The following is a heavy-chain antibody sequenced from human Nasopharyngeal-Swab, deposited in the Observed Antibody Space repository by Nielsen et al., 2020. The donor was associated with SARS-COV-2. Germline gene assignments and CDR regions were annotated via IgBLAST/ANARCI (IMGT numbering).Heavy chain of an antibody. J-gene: IGHJ6*02. Sequence: GSLILSCAASGFTFSSSAMSWVRQAPGKGLEWVSVIYSGGSSTYYADSVKGRFTISRDNSKNTLYLQMNSLSAEDTAVYYCAKVGSSWYGNYYYGMDVWGQGTTVTVSS. D-gene: IGHD6-13*01. CDR1: GFTFSSSA. CDR2: IYSGGSST. V-gene: IGHV3-23*03. CDR3: AKVGSSWYGNYYYGMDV.